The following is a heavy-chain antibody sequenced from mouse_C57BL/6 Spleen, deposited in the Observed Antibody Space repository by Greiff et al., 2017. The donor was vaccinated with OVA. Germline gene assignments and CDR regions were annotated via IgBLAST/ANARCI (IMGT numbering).Heavy chain of an antibody. CDR2: ISSGGSYT. Sequence: EVKVVESGGDLVKPGGSLKLSCAASGFTFSSYGMSWVRQTPDKRLEWVATISSGGSYTYYPDSVKGRFTISRDNAKNTLYLQMSSLKSEDTAMYYCARQGYYGSSSFDYWGKGTTLTVSS. D-gene: IGHD1-1*01. V-gene: IGHV5-6*01. CDR3: ARQGYYGSSSFDY. J-gene: IGHJ2*01. CDR1: GFTFSSYG.